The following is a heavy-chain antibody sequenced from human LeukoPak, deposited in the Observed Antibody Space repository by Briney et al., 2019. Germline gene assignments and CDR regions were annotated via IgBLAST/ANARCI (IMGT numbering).Heavy chain of an antibody. CDR2: ISGTSHPP. D-gene: IGHD2-2*03. V-gene: IGHV3-23*01. J-gene: IGHJ4*02. Sequence: GGSLRLSCAASGLTFNNYAMSWVREARGKGVEGGSIISGTSHPPYYPHSVSRRFTISRDPSHPTLFLEISRLRAEDTAVYYCAKDLGTHGWIIDHWGQGTLVTVSS. CDR3: AKDLGTHGWIIDH. CDR1: GLTFNNYA.